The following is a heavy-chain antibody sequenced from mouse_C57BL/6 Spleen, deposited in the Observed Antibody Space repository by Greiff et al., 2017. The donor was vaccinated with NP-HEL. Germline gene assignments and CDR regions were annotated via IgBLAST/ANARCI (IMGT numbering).Heavy chain of an antibody. CDR3: ARNHYYGSSSYYYAMDY. V-gene: IGHV1-53*01. D-gene: IGHD1-1*01. Sequence: QVQLQQPGTELVKPGASVKLSCKASGYTFTSYWMHWVKQRPGQGLEWIGNINPSNGGTNYNEKFKSKATLTVDKSSSTAYMQLSSLTSEDSAVYYCARNHYYGSSSYYYAMDYWGQGTSVTVSS. J-gene: IGHJ4*01. CDR2: INPSNGGT. CDR1: GYTFTSYW.